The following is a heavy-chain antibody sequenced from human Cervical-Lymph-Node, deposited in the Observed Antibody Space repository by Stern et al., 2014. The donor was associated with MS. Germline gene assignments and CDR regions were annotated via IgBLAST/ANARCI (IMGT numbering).Heavy chain of an antibody. J-gene: IGHJ4*02. D-gene: IGHD4/OR15-4a*01. CDR1: GASINSGPYY. CDR3: ARVRSFLWGFFDH. Sequence: QVQLQESGPGLVKPSQSLSLICTVSGASINSGPYYWSWIRQHPGKGLEWIGYINYSGSTYYNPSLKSRVTISVDTSNNQFSLKLSSVTAADTAVYYCARVRSFLWGFFDHWGQGTVVTVSS. CDR2: INYSGST. V-gene: IGHV4-31*03.